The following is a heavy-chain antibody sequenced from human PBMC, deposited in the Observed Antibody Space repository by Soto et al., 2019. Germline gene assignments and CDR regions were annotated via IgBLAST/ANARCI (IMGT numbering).Heavy chain of an antibody. CDR1: GFTFSGHW. CDR2: INTDGGSS. D-gene: IGHD2-2*01. J-gene: IGHJ3*02. CDR3: AREAGYCSRTSCYRRAFDT. Sequence: EVQLVESGGDLVQPGGSLSLSCAASGFTFSGHWMHWVRQVPGKGLEWVSRINTDGGSSAYADSAKGRFAISRDNAKNTLYRQMNGLRAEDTAVYYCAREAGYCSRTSCYRRAFDTWGQGTTVTVSS. V-gene: IGHV3-74*03.